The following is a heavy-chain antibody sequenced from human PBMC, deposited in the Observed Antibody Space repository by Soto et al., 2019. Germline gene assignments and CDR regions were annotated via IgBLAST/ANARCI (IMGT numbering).Heavy chain of an antibody. CDR3: ARDRKVAINYDILTGYYEPYYYYGMDG. CDR1: GYTFTSYG. J-gene: IGHJ6*02. D-gene: IGHD3-9*01. Sequence: ASVKVSCKASGYTFTSYGISWVRQAPGQGLEWMGWISAYNGNTNYAQKLQGRVTMTTDTSTSTAYMELRSLRSDDTAVYYCARDRKVAINYDILTGYYEPYYYYGMDGWGQGTTVTVSS. V-gene: IGHV1-18*01. CDR2: ISAYNGNT.